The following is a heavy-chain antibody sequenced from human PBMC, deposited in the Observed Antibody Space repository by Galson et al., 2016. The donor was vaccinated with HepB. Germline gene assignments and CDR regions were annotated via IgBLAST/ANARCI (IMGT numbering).Heavy chain of an antibody. V-gene: IGHV4-59*01. J-gene: IGHJ1*01. CDR3: ARGQRDYDFWSGYSEYFQH. D-gene: IGHD3-3*01. CDR2: IYYSGST. Sequence: SETLSLTCTVSGGSISSYYWSWIRQPPGKGLEWIGYIYYSGSTNYNPSLKSRVTISVDTSKNQFSLKLSSVTAADTAVYYCARGQRDYDFWSGYSEYFQHWGQGTLVTVSS. CDR1: GGSISSYY.